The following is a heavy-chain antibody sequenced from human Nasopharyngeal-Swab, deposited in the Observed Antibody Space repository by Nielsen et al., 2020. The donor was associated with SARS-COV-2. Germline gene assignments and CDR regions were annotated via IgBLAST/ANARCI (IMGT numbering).Heavy chain of an antibody. V-gene: IGHV3-30-3*01. CDR1: GFTFSSYA. D-gene: IGHD3-16*01. J-gene: IGHJ4*02. CDR2: ISYDGSNR. Sequence: GGFLRLSCAASGFTFSSYAMHWVRQAPGKGLEWVAVISYDGSNRYCADSVKGRFTISRDNSKNTLYLQMNSLRAEDTAVYYCARDLGGHTDYWGQGTLVTVSS. CDR3: ARDLGGHTDY.